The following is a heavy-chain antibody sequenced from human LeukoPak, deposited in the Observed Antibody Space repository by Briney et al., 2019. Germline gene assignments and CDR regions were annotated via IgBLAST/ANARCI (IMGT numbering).Heavy chain of an antibody. CDR1: GFTFSSYT. J-gene: IGHJ4*02. Sequence: GGSLRLSCAASGFTFSSYTMSWVRQAPGKGLEWVSAISDSGGSTYYADSVKDRFTISRDNSKNTLYLQMNSLRAEDTAVYYCAKDRGASEGIDYWGQGTLVTVSS. CDR3: AKDRGASEGIDY. D-gene: IGHD3-10*01. V-gene: IGHV3-23*01. CDR2: ISDSGGST.